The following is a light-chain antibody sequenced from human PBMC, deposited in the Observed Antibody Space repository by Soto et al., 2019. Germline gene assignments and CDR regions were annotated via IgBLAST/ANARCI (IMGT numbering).Light chain of an antibody. V-gene: IGKV3-20*01. Sequence: EIVLTQSPGTLSLSPGERATLSCRASQSVSSSYLAWYQQKPGQAPRLLIYGASSRAAGIPDTFSGSGSATDFTLTIRRLEPEDFAMYYCQRYASSPPTFGPGTTVEIK. CDR3: QRYASSPPT. J-gene: IGKJ1*01. CDR1: QSVSSSY. CDR2: GAS.